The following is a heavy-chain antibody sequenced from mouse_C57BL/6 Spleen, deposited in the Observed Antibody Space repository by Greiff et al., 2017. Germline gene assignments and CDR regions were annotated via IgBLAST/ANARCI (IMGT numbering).Heavy chain of an antibody. V-gene: IGHV1-59*01. CDR2: IDPSDSYT. J-gene: IGHJ4*01. CDR1: GNTFTSYW. Sequence: VQLQQPGAELVRPGTSVKLSCKASGNTFTSYWMHWVKQRPGQGLEWIGVIDPSDSYTNYNQKFKGKATLTVDTSSSTAYMQLSSLTSEDSAVYYCARERGDYWGQGTSVTVSS. CDR3: ARERGDY.